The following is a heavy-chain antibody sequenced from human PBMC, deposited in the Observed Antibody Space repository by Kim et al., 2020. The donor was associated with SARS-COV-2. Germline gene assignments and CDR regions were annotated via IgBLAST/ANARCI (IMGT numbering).Heavy chain of an antibody. Sequence: RVTISVDTSKNQFSLKLSSVTAADTAVYYCARQLYDFWSGYTVYGMDVWGQGTTVTVSS. CDR3: ARQLYDFWSGYTVYGMDV. D-gene: IGHD3-3*01. J-gene: IGHJ6*02. V-gene: IGHV4-59*08.